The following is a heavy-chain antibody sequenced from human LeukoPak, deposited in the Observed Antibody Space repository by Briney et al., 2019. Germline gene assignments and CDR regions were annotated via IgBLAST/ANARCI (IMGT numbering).Heavy chain of an antibody. Sequence: SQTLSLTRAIFGDSVSSNSAAWNWIRQSPSRGLEWLGRTYYRSKWYNDYAVSVKSRITINPDTSKNQFSLQLNSVTPEDTAVYYCARASYYYDSSGYEGDTFEYYYGMDVWGQGTTVTVSS. J-gene: IGHJ6*02. D-gene: IGHD3-22*01. V-gene: IGHV6-1*01. CDR2: TYYRSKWYN. CDR3: ARASYYYDSSGYEGDTFEYYYGMDV. CDR1: GDSVSSNSAA.